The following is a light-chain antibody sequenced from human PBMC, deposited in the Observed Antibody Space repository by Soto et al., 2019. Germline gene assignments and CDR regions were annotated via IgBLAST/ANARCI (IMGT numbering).Light chain of an antibody. CDR3: QQYGSSPIT. J-gene: IGKJ5*01. Sequence: EIVLTQSPGTLSLSPGERATLSCRASQSVSSSYLAWYQQKPGQAPRLLIYGASSRATGIPDRFSGSGSGTDFTLXXXRXXXXXXXXYYCQQYGSSPITFGQGTRLEIK. V-gene: IGKV3-20*01. CDR2: GAS. CDR1: QSVSSSY.